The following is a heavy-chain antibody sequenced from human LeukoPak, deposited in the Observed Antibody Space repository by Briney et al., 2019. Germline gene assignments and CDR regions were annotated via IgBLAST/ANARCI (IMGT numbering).Heavy chain of an antibody. D-gene: IGHD3-3*01. CDR1: GGSINSSNW. CDR2: IYYSGST. CDR3: ARDRWEYDFWSGYYTESRWGFDP. Sequence: SETLSLTCAVSGGSINSSNWWSWIRQPPGKGLEWLGYIYYSGSTNYNPSLKSRVTISVDTSKNQFSLKLSSVTAADTAVYYCARDRWEYDFWSGYYTESRWGFDPWGQGTLVTVSS. V-gene: IGHV4-59*01. J-gene: IGHJ5*02.